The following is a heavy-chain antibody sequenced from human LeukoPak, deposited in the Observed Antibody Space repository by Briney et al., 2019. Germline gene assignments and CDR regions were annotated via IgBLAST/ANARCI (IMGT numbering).Heavy chain of an antibody. Sequence: GGSLKLSCAASGFIFSGYAVHWVRHASGKGLECIRPNHLSSSFYCEGAVKGQSIDPRGSSKNKLKLQMNSLRAEDTAVYFCSREPRDCTGGTCQAAGGYYFYYWGQGTLVTGSS. CDR2: HLSSSF. CDR1: GFIFSGYA. V-gene: IGHV3-23*05. D-gene: IGHD2-15*01. J-gene: IGHJ4*02. CDR3: SREPRDCTGGTCQAAGGYYFYY.